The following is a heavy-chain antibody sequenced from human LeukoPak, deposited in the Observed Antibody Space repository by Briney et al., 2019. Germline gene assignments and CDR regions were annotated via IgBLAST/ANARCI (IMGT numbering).Heavy chain of an antibody. CDR1: GFTVSSNY. CDR3: ARESSYGYVDY. D-gene: IGHD5-18*01. V-gene: IGHV3-66*02. CDR2: IYSGGST. J-gene: IGHJ4*02. Sequence: GGSLRLSCAASGFTVSSNYMGWVRQAPGKGLEWVSVIYSGGSTYYADSVKGRFTISRDNSKNTLYLQMNSLRAEDTAVYYCARESSYGYVDYWGQGTLVTVSS.